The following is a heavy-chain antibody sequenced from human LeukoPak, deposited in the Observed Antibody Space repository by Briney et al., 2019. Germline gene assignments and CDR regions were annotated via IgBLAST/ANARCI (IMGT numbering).Heavy chain of an antibody. D-gene: IGHD2-2*01. CDR3: LIVLVPAAMGY. CDR2: IIPIFGTA. V-gene: IGHV1-69*13. CDR1: GGTFSSYA. Sequence: ASVKVSCKASGGTFSSYAISWVRQAPGQGLEWMGGIIPIFGTANYAQKFQGRVTITADESTTTAYMELSSLMSEDTAVYYCLIVLVPAAMGYWGQGTLVTVSS. J-gene: IGHJ4*02.